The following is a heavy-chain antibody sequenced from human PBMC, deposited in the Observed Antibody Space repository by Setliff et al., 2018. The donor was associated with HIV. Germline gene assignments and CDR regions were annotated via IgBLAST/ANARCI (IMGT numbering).Heavy chain of an antibody. V-gene: IGHV1-18*01. Sequence: VKVSCKASGYTFTSYGISWVRQAPGQGLEWMGWISAYNGNTNYAQKLQGRVTMTTDTSTSTAYMELRSLRSDDTAVYYCARMIVLSASSPPNAFDIWGQGTMVTVSS. J-gene: IGHJ3*02. CDR3: ARMIVLSASSPPNAFDI. D-gene: IGHD3-22*01. CDR1: GYTFTSYG. CDR2: ISAYNGNT.